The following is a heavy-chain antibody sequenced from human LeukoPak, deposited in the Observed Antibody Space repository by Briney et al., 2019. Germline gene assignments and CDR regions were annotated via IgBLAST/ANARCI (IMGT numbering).Heavy chain of an antibody. D-gene: IGHD1-26*01. CDR1: GFTFSSYG. CDR2: IWFDGSNK. V-gene: IGHV3-33*03. CDR3: AFWWEPSNHYGLDV. Sequence: GGSLRLSCAASGFTFSSYGMHWVRQAPGKGLEWVAIIWFDGSNKYYADSVKGRFTISRDNSKNTLYLQMNSLRAEDTAVYYCAFWWEPSNHYGLDVWGQGTTVTVSS. J-gene: IGHJ6*02.